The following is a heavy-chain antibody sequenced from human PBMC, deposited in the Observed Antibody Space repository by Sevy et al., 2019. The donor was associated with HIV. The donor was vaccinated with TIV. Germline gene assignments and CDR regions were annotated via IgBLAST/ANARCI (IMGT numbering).Heavy chain of an antibody. CDR2: ISHDGNYK. V-gene: IGHV3-30-3*01. CDR1: GFTFSNYD. D-gene: IGHD2-21*02. J-gene: IGHJ4*02. CDR3: ARLFSCGGDCYYLDY. Sequence: GGSLRLSCAASGFTFSNYDMHWVRQAPGKGLEWVAVISHDGNYKNYADSVKVRFTISRDDFKITRYLQMSSLGLEDTTVYFCARLFSCGGDCYYLDYWGQGALVTVSS.